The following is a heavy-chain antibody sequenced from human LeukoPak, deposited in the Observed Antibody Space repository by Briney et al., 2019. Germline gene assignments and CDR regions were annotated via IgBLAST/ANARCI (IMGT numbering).Heavy chain of an antibody. D-gene: IGHD2-15*01. V-gene: IGHV4-34*01. J-gene: IGHJ4*02. Sequence: SETLSLTCAVYGGSFSGYYWSWIRQPPGKGLEWIGEINHSGSTNYNPSLKSRVTISVDMSKNQFSLKLSSVTAADTAVYYCARGRGYCSGGSCYSDYWGQGTLVTVSS. CDR3: ARGRGYCSGGSCYSDY. CDR2: INHSGST. CDR1: GGSFSGYY.